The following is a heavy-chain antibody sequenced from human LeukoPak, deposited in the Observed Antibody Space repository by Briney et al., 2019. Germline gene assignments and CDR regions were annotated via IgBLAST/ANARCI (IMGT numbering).Heavy chain of an antibody. V-gene: IGHV3-23*01. Sequence: GGSLRLSCAASGFTFSSYAMSWVRQAPGKGLEWVSAISGSGGSTYYADSVKGRFTISRDNSKNTLYLQMNSLRAEDTAVYYCAEDPQLRYGDYVPYYFDYWGQGALVTVSS. J-gene: IGHJ4*02. CDR1: GFTFSSYA. CDR2: ISGSGGST. D-gene: IGHD4-17*01. CDR3: AEDPQLRYGDYVPYYFDY.